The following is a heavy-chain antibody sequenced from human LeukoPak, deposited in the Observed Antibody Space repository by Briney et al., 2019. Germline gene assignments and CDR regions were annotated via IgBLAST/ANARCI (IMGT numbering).Heavy chain of an antibody. CDR1: GYTFTGYY. CDR3: ARGGYGDSGDWYFDL. V-gene: IGHV1-2*02. CDR2: IDPNSGGT. Sequence: ASGKVSCKASGYTFTGYYMHWVRQAPGQGLEWMGWIDPNSGGTNYAQKFQGRVTMTRDTSISTAYMELSRLRSDDTAVYYCARGGYGDSGDWYFDLWGRGTLVTVSS. D-gene: IGHD4-17*01. J-gene: IGHJ2*01.